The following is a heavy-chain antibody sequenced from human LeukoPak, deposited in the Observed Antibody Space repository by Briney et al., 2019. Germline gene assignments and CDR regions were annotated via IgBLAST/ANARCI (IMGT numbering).Heavy chain of an antibody. CDR2: IYYTGTT. D-gene: IGHD2-15*01. Sequence: SETLSLTCTVSGGSIRSYYWSWIRQPPGKGLEWIGYIYYTGTTNYNPSLKSRVTISVDTSKNQFSLKLSSVTAADTAVYYCARGGWRLDCWGQGTLVTVSS. J-gene: IGHJ4*02. V-gene: IGHV4-59*01. CDR1: GGSIRSYY. CDR3: ARGGWRLDC.